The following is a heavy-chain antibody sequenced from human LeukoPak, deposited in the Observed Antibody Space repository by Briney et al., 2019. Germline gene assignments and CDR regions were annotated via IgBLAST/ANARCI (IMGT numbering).Heavy chain of an antibody. V-gene: IGHV3-48*03. D-gene: IGHD4-11*01. Sequence: PGGSLRLSCAASGFTFSSYEMNWVRQAPGKGLEWVSFITSSGNTMYDADSVKGRFTISRDNAKNSLYLQMNSLRADDTAVYYCARLRSKYWFDPWGQGTLVTVSS. CDR3: ARLRSKYWFDP. CDR2: ITSSGNTM. CDR1: GFTFSSYE. J-gene: IGHJ5*02.